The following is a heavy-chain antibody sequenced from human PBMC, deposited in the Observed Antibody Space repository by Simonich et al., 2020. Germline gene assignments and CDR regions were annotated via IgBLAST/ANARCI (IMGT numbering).Heavy chain of an antibody. CDR2: IYYSGST. J-gene: IGHJ4*02. Sequence: QLQLQESGPGLVKPSETLSLTCTVSGGSISSYYWSWIRQPPGKGLEWIGYIYYSGSTNDNPSLKSRVTISVDTSKNQFSLKLSSVTAADTAVYYCARHDRWLQFYFDYWGQGTLVTVSS. V-gene: IGHV4-59*08. D-gene: IGHD5-12*01. CDR1: GGSISSYY. CDR3: ARHDRWLQFYFDY.